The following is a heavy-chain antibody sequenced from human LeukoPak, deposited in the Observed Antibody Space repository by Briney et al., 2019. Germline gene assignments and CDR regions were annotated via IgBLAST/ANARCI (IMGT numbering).Heavy chain of an antibody. V-gene: IGHV4-34*01. CDR3: ARQRGVLLWFGESPGGHNWFDP. Sequence: SETLSLTCAVYGGSFSGYYWSWIRQPPGKGLEWIGEINHSGSTNYNPSLKSRVTISVDTSKNQFSLKLSSVTAADTAVYYCARQRGVLLWFGESPGGHNWFDPWGQGTLVTVSS. J-gene: IGHJ5*02. CDR1: GGSFSGYY. D-gene: IGHD3-10*01. CDR2: INHSGST.